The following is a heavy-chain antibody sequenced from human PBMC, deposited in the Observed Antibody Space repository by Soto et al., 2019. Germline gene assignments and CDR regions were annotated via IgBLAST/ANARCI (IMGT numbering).Heavy chain of an antibody. CDR3: AVVDGHSNDLDY. J-gene: IGHJ4*02. CDR1: GLTFSRHG. CDR2: IRFDGSEK. Sequence: QVQLVESGGGVVQPGTSLRLSCAASGLTFSRHGMHWVRQGPGKGLEWVALIRFDGSEKYYADSVKGRFSISKDNTKNTLYLQMDRLRAEDTALYYCAVVDGHSNDLDYWGQGTLVTVSS. D-gene: IGHD4-4*01. V-gene: IGHV3-33*03.